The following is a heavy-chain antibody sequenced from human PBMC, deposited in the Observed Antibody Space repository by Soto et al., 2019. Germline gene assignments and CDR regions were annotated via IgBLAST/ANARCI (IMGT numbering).Heavy chain of an antibody. J-gene: IGHJ6*02. D-gene: IGHD3-16*01. V-gene: IGHV3-23*05. Sequence: EGELLESGGGLVQPGGSLRLSCVASGFTSGSHTLNWVRQAPGKGLEWVSSITASGTGTELADSVNGRFTISRDDSKSTLYLQMNSLRAEDTAVYYCARCIIEATTGWGRPMDVWGQGTTVIVSS. CDR1: GFTSGSHT. CDR3: ARCIIEATTGWGRPMDV. CDR2: ITASGTGT.